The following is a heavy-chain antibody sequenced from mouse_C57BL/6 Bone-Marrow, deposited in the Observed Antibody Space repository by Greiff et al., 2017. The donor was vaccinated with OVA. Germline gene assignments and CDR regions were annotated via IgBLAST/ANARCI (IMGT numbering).Heavy chain of an antibody. D-gene: IGHD1-1*01. V-gene: IGHV3-6*01. CDR3: ARVLTTVVAPYYAMDY. Sequence: EVKVEESGPGLVKPSQSLSLTCSVTGYSITSGYYWNWIRQFPGNKLEWMGYISYDGSNNYNPSLKNRISITRDTSKNQFFLKLNSVTTEDTATYYCARVLTTVVAPYYAMDYWGQGTSVTVSS. CDR1: GYSITSGYY. CDR2: ISYDGSN. J-gene: IGHJ4*01.